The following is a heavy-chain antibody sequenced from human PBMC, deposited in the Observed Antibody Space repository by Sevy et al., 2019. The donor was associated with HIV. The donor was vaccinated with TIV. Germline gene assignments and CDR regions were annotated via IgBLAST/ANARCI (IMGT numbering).Heavy chain of an antibody. D-gene: IGHD3-22*01. CDR3: ATDYYDSSGYYPFIDY. Sequence: GGSLRLSCAASGFTFSSYAMSWVRQAPGKGLEWVSAISGSGGSTYYADSVKGRFTISRDNSKNTLYLQMNSLRAEDTAVYYCATDYYDSSGYYPFIDYWGQGTLVTDSS. CDR2: ISGSGGST. J-gene: IGHJ4*02. V-gene: IGHV3-23*01. CDR1: GFTFSSYA.